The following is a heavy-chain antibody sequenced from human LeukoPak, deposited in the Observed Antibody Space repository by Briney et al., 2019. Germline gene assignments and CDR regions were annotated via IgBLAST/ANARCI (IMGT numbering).Heavy chain of an antibody. J-gene: IGHJ4*02. V-gene: IGHV1-69*13. Sequence: SVKVSCKASGGTFSSYTINWVRQAPGQGLEWMGGIIPVFGTANYVQKFQGRVTITADESTSTAYMELSSLRSEDTAVYYCARGAGFAEPLPEYWGQGTLLTVSS. CDR2: IIPVFGTA. D-gene: IGHD1-14*01. CDR3: ARGAGFAEPLPEY. CDR1: GGTFSSYT.